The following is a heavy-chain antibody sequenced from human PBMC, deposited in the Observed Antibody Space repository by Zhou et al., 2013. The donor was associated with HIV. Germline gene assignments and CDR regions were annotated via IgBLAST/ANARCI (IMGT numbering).Heavy chain of an antibody. D-gene: IGHD2-8*02. CDR2: IYHSGNT. Sequence: QVQLQESGPGLVKPSQTLSLTCTVSGGSISSGSYYWGWIRQPPGKGPEWIATIYHSGNTYYNPSLKSRVTISVDTSKNQLSLRLSSVTAADAAVYYCARAPSVVVDATWGNWFDPWGQGILVTVSS. J-gene: IGHJ5*02. CDR1: GGSISSGSYY. CDR3: ARAPSVVVDATWGNWFDP. V-gene: IGHV4-39*07.